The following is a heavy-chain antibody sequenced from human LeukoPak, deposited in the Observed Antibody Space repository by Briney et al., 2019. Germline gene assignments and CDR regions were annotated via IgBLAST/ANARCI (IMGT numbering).Heavy chain of an antibody. J-gene: IGHJ4*02. CDR2: IYYSGST. CDR3: AREGLMHYGDYPDY. CDR1: GXSISSSSYY. V-gene: IGHV4-39*02. D-gene: IGHD4-17*01. Sequence: SETLSLTCTVSGXSISSSSYYWGWIRQPPGKGLEWIGSIYYSGSTYYNPSLKSRVTISVDTSKNQFSLKLSSVTAADTAVYYCAREGLMHYGDYPDYWGQGTLVTVSS.